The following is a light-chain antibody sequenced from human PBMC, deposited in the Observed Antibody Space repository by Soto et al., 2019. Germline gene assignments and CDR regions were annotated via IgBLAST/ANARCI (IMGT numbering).Light chain of an antibody. CDR2: DVN. V-gene: IGLV2-14*03. CDR1: SSDVGGYNY. J-gene: IGLJ2*01. Sequence: QSALTQPASVSGSPGQSITISCTGTSSDVGGYNYVSWYQQQPGKAPKLIIYDVNNRPSGVSNRFSGSKSGNTASLTISGLQAEDEADYYCSSYTKYSTLVFGGGTKLTVL. CDR3: SSYTKYSTLV.